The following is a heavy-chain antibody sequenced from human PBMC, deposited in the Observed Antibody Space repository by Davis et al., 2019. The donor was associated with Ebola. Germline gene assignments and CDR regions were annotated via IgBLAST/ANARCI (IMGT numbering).Heavy chain of an antibody. V-gene: IGHV3-48*01. CDR3: AKVVSSSWSIDV. CDR1: GFTFSSYS. CDR2: ISSSSSTI. D-gene: IGHD6-13*01. J-gene: IGHJ4*02. Sequence: PGGSLRLSCAASGFTFSSYSMNWVRQAPGKGLEWVSYISSSSSTIYYADSVKGRFTISRDNSNNMLYLQMNSLRLEDTAVYHCAKVVSSSWSIDVWGQGTLVTVSS.